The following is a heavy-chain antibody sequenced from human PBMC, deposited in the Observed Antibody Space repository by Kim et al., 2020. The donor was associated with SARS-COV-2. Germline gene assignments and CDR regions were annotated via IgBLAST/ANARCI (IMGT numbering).Heavy chain of an antibody. CDR3: ARDYVAAGTFLDY. V-gene: IGHV3-30*04. Sequence: GGSLRLSCAASGFTFSSYAMHWVRQAPGKGLEWVAVISYDGSNKYYADSVKGRFTISRDNSKNTPYLQMNSLRAEDSAVYYCARDYVAAGTFLDYWGQGALDTVSS. CDR1: GFTFSSYA. D-gene: IGHD6-13*01. J-gene: IGHJ4*02. CDR2: ISYDGSNK.